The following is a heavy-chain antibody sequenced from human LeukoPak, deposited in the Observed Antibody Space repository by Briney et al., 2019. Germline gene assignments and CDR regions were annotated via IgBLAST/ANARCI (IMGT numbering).Heavy chain of an antibody. J-gene: IGHJ3*02. CDR1: GYTFTSYD. CDR2: MNPNSGNT. CDR3: ASDPIAVGGAFDI. Sequence: ASVKVSCKASGYTFTSYDINWVRQATGQGLEWMGWMNPNSGNTGYAQKFQGRVTMTRNTSISTAYMELSSLRSEDTAVYYCASDPIAVGGAFDIWGQGTMVTVSS. V-gene: IGHV1-8*01. D-gene: IGHD6-19*01.